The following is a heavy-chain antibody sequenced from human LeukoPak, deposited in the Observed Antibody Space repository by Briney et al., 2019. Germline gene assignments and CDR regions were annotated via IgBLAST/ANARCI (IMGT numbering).Heavy chain of an antibody. CDR1: GCTFSSYA. J-gene: IGHJ6*03. V-gene: IGHV1-69*05. Sequence: SVKVSCKASGCTFSSYAISWVRQAPGQGLEWMGGIIPIFGTADYAQKFQGRVTITTDDSTSTAYMELSSLRSEDTAVYYCGRATVTFRNVYYMDVWGKGTTVTVSS. CDR3: GRATVTFRNVYYMDV. CDR2: IIPIFGTA. D-gene: IGHD4-17*01.